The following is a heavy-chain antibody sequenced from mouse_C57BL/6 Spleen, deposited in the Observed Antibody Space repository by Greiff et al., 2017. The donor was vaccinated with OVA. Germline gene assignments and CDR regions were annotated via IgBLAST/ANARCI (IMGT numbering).Heavy chain of an antibody. CDR3: ARKENIYYEYEAWFAY. Sequence: EVKVVESGGGLVKPGGSLKLSCAASGFTFSDYGMHWVRQAPEKGLEWVAYISSGSSTIYYADTVKGRFTISRDNAKNTLFLQMTSLRSEDTAMYYCARKENIYYEYEAWFAYWGQGTLVTVSA. CDR1: GFTFSDYG. D-gene: IGHD2-4*01. CDR2: ISSGSSTI. J-gene: IGHJ3*01. V-gene: IGHV5-17*01.